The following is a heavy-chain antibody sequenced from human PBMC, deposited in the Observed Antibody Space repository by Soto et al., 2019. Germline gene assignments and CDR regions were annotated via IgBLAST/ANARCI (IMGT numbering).Heavy chain of an antibody. V-gene: IGHV4-31*03. D-gene: IGHD2-15*01. J-gene: IGHJ4*02. Sequence: QVQLQESGPGLVKPSQTLSLTCTVSGGSISSGGYYWSWIRQHPGKGLEWIGYIYYSGSTYYNPSVKSRVTIAVDTSKNQFSLKLSSVTAADTAVYYCARGGGGGYQDFDYWGQGTLVTVSS. CDR1: GGSISSGGYY. CDR2: IYYSGST. CDR3: ARGGGGGYQDFDY.